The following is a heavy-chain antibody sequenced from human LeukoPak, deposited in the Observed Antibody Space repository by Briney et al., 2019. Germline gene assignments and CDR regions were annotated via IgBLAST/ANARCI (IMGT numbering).Heavy chain of an antibody. CDR1: GFTFSSHG. Sequence: GGSLRLSCAASGFTFSSHGMHWVRQAPGKGLEWVAVIWYDGSNKYYADSVRGRFTISRDNSKNTLYLQMNSLRAEDTAVYYCAKDHYDFWVHYYGMDVWGQGTTVTVSS. CDR2: IWYDGSNK. CDR3: AKDHYDFWVHYYGMDV. J-gene: IGHJ6*02. V-gene: IGHV3-33*06. D-gene: IGHD3-3*01.